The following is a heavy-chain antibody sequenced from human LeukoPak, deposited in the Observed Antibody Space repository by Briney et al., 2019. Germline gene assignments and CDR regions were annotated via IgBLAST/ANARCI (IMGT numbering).Heavy chain of an antibody. CDR2: INPYLGIA. D-gene: IGHD3-10*01. CDR3: ASGTTMVRTDY. V-gene: IGHV1-69*02. Sequence: GASVKVSCKASGGTFSSYSISWVRQAPGQGVEWMGRINPYLGIANYAQRFQDRVTITADRSTSTAYMELSSLTSEDTVVYYCASGTTMVRTDYWGQGTPVTVSS. J-gene: IGHJ4*02. CDR1: GGTFSSYS.